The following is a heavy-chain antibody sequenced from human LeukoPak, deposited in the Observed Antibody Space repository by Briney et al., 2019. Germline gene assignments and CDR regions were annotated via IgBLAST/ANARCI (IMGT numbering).Heavy chain of an antibody. D-gene: IGHD1-7*01. V-gene: IGHV4-4*07. CDR3: ARDEPPYNWNYYSRGYYMDV. CDR2: IYTSGST. CDR1: GGSISSYY. J-gene: IGHJ6*03. Sequence: PSETLSLTCTVSGGSISSYYWSWIRQPAGKGLEWIGRIYTSGSTNYNPSLKSRVTMSVDTSKNQFSLKLSSVTAADTAVYYCARDEPPYNWNYYSRGYYMDVWGKGTTVTVSS.